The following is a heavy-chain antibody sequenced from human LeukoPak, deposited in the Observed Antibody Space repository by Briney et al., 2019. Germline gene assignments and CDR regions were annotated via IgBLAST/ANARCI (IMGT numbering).Heavy chain of an antibody. CDR3: AKDKAPLYSGYDWDLDF. V-gene: IGHV3-9*01. D-gene: IGHD5-12*01. Sequence: SGGSLRXXXXXXXFXFHHYAIHWVRQVPGKGLEWVSGISWNSGSIGYADSVKGRFTISRDNAKNSVYLQMNSLRAEDTALYCCAKDKAPLYSGYDWDLDFWGQGTLVTVSS. J-gene: IGHJ4*02. CDR2: ISWNSGSI. CDR1: XFXFHHYA.